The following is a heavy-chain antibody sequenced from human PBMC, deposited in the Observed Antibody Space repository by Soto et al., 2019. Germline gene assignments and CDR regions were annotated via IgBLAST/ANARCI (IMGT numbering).Heavy chain of an antibody. CDR1: GYTFTRYG. CDR2: ISAYNGNT. Sequence: ASGKVSCKASGYTFTRYGISWVRQAPGQGLEWMGWISAYNGNTNYAQKLQGRVTVTTDTSTSTAYMELRSLRSDDTAVYYCARDEAYDFWGGYYLTAFDYWGQGTLVTVSS. CDR3: ARDEAYDFWGGYYLTAFDY. J-gene: IGHJ4*02. D-gene: IGHD3-3*01. V-gene: IGHV1-18*01.